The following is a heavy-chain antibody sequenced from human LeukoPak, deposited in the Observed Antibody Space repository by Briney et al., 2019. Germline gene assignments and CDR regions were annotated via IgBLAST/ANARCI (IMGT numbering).Heavy chain of an antibody. V-gene: IGHV3-33*01. CDR2: VWYDRSNK. CDR1: GFTFSSYG. J-gene: IGHJ4*02. CDR3: ARTPRAAAGRCYFDY. Sequence: GGSLRLSCAASGFTFSSYGMHWVRQAPGKGLEWVAVVWYDRSNKYYADSVKGRFTISRDNSKNTLYLQMNSLRAEDTAVYYCARTPRAAAGRCYFDYWGQGTLVTVSS. D-gene: IGHD6-13*01.